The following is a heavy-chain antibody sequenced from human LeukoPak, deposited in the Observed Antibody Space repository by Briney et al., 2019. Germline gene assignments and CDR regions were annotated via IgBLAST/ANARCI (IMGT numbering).Heavy chain of an antibody. CDR2: ISGSGGST. J-gene: IGHJ6*03. D-gene: IGHD3-16*01. CDR1: GFTFSSYA. CDR3: AKDRDSGGYYYMDV. V-gene: IGHV3-23*01. Sequence: GGSLRLSCAASGFTFSSYAMSWVRQAPGKGLEWVSAISGSGGSTYYADSVKGRFTISRDNSKNTLYLQMNSLRSDDTAVYYCAKDRDSGGYYYMDVWGKGTTVTVSS.